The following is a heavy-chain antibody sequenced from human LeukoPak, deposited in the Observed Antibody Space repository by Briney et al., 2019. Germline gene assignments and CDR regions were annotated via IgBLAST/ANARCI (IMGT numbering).Heavy chain of an antibody. D-gene: IGHD6-13*01. CDR2: IYYSGST. CDR3: ARAVPPGYSSSWYLAFDY. CDR1: GGSISSSSYY. Sequence: PSETLSLTCTVSGGSISSSSYYWGWIRQPPGKGREWIGSIYYSGSTYYNPSLKSRVTISVDTSKNQFSLKLSSVTAADTAVYYCARAVPPGYSSSWYLAFDYWGQGTLVTVSS. V-gene: IGHV4-39*01. J-gene: IGHJ4*02.